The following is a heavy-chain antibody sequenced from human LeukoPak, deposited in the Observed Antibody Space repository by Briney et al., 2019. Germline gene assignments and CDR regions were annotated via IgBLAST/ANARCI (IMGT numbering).Heavy chain of an antibody. CDR2: IWYDGSNK. V-gene: IGHV3-33*01. J-gene: IGHJ4*02. Sequence: GESLKISCAASGFTLSNYGMHWVRQAPGKGLEWVAVIWYDGSNKYYADSVKGRFTISRDTSKNTLYLQMDSLRAEDTAVYYCASDMCGGDCYPDFWGRGTLVTVSS. CDR1: GFTLSNYG. D-gene: IGHD2-21*02. CDR3: ASDMCGGDCYPDF.